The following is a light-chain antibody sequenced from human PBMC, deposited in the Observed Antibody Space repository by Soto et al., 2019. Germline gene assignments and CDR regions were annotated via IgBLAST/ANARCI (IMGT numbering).Light chain of an antibody. CDR2: EVS. J-gene: IGLJ2*01. CDR3: QSYDNNLLV. Sequence: QSALTQPASVSGSPGQSITISCTGTSSDVGAYNYVSWYQQHPGKPPQLIIYEVSDRPSGVSNRFSGSKSGNTASLTISGLQAEDEAVYYCQSYDNNLLVFGGGTKLTVL. CDR1: SSDVGAYNY. V-gene: IGLV2-14*01.